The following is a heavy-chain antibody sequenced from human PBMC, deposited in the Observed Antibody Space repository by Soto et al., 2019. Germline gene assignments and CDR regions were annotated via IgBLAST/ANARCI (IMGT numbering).Heavy chain of an antibody. CDR1: GGSITGKY. CDR2: IYSSGST. CDR3: ARETYCSSGSCYVADY. D-gene: IGHD2-2*01. J-gene: IGHJ4*02. V-gene: IGHV4-4*07. Sequence: SETLSLTCTVSGGSITGKYWSWIRQPAGKGLEWIGRIYSSGSTNYNPSLKSRVTMSEDTSKNQFSLRLTSVTAADTAMYYCARETYCSSGSCYVADYWGQGTLVTSPQ.